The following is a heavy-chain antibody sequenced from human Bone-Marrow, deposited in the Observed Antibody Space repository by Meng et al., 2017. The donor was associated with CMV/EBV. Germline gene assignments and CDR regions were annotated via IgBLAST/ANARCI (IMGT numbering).Heavy chain of an antibody. J-gene: IGHJ4*02. D-gene: IGHD6-13*01. CDR2: SFYNGNT. CDR1: GDSISSSFFY. Sequence: SEALSLTCTVSGDSISSSFFYWVWIRQPPGKGLEWIGSSFYNGNTFYNPSLWGRVNISVGTSKKHFSLMLSSVTAADTAVDYCARDLIAASGKKGFDYWGQGKLVTVSS. CDR3: ARDLIAASGKKGFDY. V-gene: IGHV4-39*07.